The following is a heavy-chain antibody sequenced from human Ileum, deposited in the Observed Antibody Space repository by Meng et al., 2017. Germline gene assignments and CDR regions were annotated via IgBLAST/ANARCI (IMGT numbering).Heavy chain of an antibody. V-gene: IGHV4-59*02. Sequence: QVHLQERGPGLVRPSGTLSLTCTVSGGSVSSSWSWIRQPPGKGLEWIGHIYYSGNTNYNPSLKSRVTISVDTSKNQFSLKLSSVTAADTAVYFCARDRRDSSGWFYFDYWAQGTLVTVSS. D-gene: IGHD6-19*01. CDR3: ARDRRDSSGWFYFDY. J-gene: IGHJ4*02. CDR2: IYYSGNT. CDR1: GGSVSSS.